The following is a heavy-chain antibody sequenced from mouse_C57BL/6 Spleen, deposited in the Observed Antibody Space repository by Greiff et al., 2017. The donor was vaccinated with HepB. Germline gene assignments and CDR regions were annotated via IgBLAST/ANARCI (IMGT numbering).Heavy chain of an antibody. CDR3: ARTFTTVEGGYAMDY. CDR2: INPSSGYT. J-gene: IGHJ4*01. D-gene: IGHD1-1*01. Sequence: VQVVESGAELAKPGASVKLSCKASGYTFTSYWMHWVKQRPGPGLEWIGYINPSSGYTKYNQKFKDKATLTSDKSSSTAYMQLSSLTYEDSAVYYGARTFTTVEGGYAMDYWGQGTSVTVSS. V-gene: IGHV1-7*01. CDR1: GYTFTSYW.